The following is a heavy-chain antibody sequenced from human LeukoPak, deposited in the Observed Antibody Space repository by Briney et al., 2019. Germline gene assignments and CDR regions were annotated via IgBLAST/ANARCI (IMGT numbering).Heavy chain of an antibody. CDR3: ARHGRYCSSTSCYSLAWFDP. D-gene: IGHD2-2*01. Sequence: PSETLSLTCTVSGGSISSSSYYWGWIRQPPGKELEWIGSIYYSGSTYYNPSLKSRVTISVDTSKNQFSLKLSSVTAANTAVYYCARHGRYCSSTSCYSLAWFDPWGQGTLVTVSS. V-gene: IGHV4-39*01. CDR1: GGSISSSSYY. J-gene: IGHJ5*02. CDR2: IYYSGST.